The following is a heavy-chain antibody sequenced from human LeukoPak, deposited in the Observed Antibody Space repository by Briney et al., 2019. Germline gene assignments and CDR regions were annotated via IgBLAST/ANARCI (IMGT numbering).Heavy chain of an antibody. Sequence: GASVKVSCKASGYTFTGYYMHWVRQAPGQGLEWMGWINPNSGGTNYAQKFQGRVTMTRDTSISTAYMELSRLRSDDTAVYYCAGGHPDYIAAAYYWGQGTLVTVSS. CDR3: AGGHPDYIAAAYY. J-gene: IGHJ4*02. CDR2: INPNSGGT. V-gene: IGHV1-2*02. D-gene: IGHD6-13*01. CDR1: GYTFTGYY.